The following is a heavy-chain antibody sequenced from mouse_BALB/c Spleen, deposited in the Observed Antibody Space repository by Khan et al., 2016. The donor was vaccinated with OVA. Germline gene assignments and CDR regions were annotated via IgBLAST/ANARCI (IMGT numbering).Heavy chain of an antibody. J-gene: IGHJ3*01. Sequence: VQLQESGAELARPGASVKMSCKASGYTFTSYTIHWIKKRPGQGLEWIGYINPSNGYTNYNQKFKDKATLNTDKSSTTAYLQLGSLTSDDSAVYNCVRDGAYHRNDGWFAYWGQGTLVTVSA. CDR3: VRDGAYHRNDGWFAY. CDR2: INPSNGYT. D-gene: IGHD2-14*01. V-gene: IGHV1-4*01. CDR1: GYTFTSYT.